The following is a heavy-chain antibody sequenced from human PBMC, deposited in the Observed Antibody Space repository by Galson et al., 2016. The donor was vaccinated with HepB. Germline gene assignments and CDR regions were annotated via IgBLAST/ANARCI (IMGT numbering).Heavy chain of an antibody. V-gene: IGHV4-59*01. CDR1: GDSITSYY. CDR2: IFYTGST. Sequence: SETLSLTCTVSGDSITSYYWSWIRQPPGKGLEWIGYIFYTGSTNYNPSLKSRLTISVDTSKNQFSLNLSSVTAADTAVYYCARVIGDNWKRPYYYGMDVWGQGTTVTVSS. J-gene: IGHJ6*02. D-gene: IGHD1-20*01. CDR3: ARVIGDNWKRPYYYGMDV.